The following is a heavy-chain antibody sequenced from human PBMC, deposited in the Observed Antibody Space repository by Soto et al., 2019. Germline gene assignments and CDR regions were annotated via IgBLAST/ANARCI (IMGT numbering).Heavy chain of an antibody. D-gene: IGHD4-17*01. CDR1: GASISSYY. CDR3: ARQIAGGDYDY. CDR2: ISYSGNT. J-gene: IGHJ4*02. V-gene: IGHV4-59*08. Sequence: SETLSLTCTVSGASISSYYWSWIRQPPGKGLEWIGYISYSGNTKDNPSLKGRVTISEDTSKNQFSLKLSSVTAADTAVYYCARQIAGGDYDYWGQGTLVTVSS.